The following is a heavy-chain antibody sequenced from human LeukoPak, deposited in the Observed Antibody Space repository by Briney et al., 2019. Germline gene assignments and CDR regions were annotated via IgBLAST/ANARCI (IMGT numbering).Heavy chain of an antibody. D-gene: IGHD2-8*02. CDR3: VTRDPCSGGACYGLRY. CDR2: ISDSGDTT. Sequence: GGSLRLSCAASGFTFSTYVMRWVRQDPGKGLEWVAVISDSGDTTNYADSVKGRFTISRDNSKNTQYLQMNSLRVEDTAVYYCVTRDPCSGGACYGLRYWGQGTLVAVSS. CDR1: GFTFSTYV. V-gene: IGHV3-23*01. J-gene: IGHJ4*02.